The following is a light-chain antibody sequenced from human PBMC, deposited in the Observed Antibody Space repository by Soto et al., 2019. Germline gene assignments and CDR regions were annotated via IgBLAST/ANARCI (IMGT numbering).Light chain of an antibody. CDR3: QQAKSFPVS. CDR1: QDIGSW. CDR2: AAS. J-gene: IGKJ5*01. Sequence: DIQMTQYPTSVAASVGDRVTITCRTSQDIGSWFAWYQQKPGKVPKLLIYAASILQSGVPSRFSGSVSGTDFTLTINNLQPEDFATYYCQQAKSFPVSFGQGTRLE. V-gene: IGKV1D-12*01.